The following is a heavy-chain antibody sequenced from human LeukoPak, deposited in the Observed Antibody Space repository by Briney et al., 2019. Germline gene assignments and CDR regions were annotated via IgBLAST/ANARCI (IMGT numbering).Heavy chain of an antibody. V-gene: IGHV4-34*01. J-gene: IGHJ4*02. CDR2: INHSGST. Sequence: PSETLSLTCAVYGGSFSGYYWSWIRQPPGKGLEWIGEINHSGSTNYNPSLKGRVTISVDTSKNQFSLKLSSVTAADTAVYYCARYYDFWSGYPPFDYWGQGTLVTVSS. D-gene: IGHD3-3*01. CDR3: ARYYDFWSGYPPFDY. CDR1: GGSFSGYY.